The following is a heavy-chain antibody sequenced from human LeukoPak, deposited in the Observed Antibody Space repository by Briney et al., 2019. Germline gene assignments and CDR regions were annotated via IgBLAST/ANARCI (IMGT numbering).Heavy chain of an antibody. Sequence: SETLSLTCTVSGGSISSYYWSWIRQPAGKGLEWIGRIYTSGSTNYNPSLKSRVTMSVDTSKNQFSLKLSSVTAADTAVYYCAKEGEDIVLVPAAIRDYYYYYMDVWGKGTTVTVSS. CDR1: GGSISSYY. CDR3: AKEGEDIVLVPAAIRDYYYYYMDV. J-gene: IGHJ6*03. CDR2: IYTSGST. D-gene: IGHD2-2*02. V-gene: IGHV4-4*07.